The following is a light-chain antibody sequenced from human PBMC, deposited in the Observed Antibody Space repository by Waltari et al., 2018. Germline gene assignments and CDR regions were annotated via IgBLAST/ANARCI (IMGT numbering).Light chain of an antibody. CDR2: AAS. Sequence: DIQMTQSPSSLSASVGDRVTIPCRASQSISTYLNWYQQKPGKAPKLLSYAASSLQSGVPSRFSGSGSGTDFTLTISSLQPEDFATYHCQQSYSTPRTFGPGTKVDIK. CDR1: QSISTY. V-gene: IGKV1-39*01. CDR3: QQSYSTPRT. J-gene: IGKJ3*01.